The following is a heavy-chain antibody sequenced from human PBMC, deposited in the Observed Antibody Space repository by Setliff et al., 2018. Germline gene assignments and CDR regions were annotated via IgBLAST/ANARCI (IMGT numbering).Heavy chain of an antibody. D-gene: IGHD1-7*01. J-gene: IGHJ4*02. V-gene: IGHV1-46*01. Sequence: WASVKVSCKASGYTFTSYYMHWVRQAPGQGLEWMGIINPSGGSTSYAQKFQGRVTMTRDTSTSTVYMELSSLRSEDTAVYYCAKPRVELRWGFESWGQGTLVTVSS. CDR3: AKPRVELRWGFES. CDR2: INPSGGST. CDR1: GYTFTSYY.